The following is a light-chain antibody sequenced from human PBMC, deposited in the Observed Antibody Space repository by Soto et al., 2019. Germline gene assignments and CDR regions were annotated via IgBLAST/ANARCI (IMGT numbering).Light chain of an antibody. Sequence: QSALTQPASVSGSPGQSITISCTGTSSDIGGYNYVSWYQQHPGKAPKVIIYEVYKRPSGVPDRFSGSKSGKTASLTVSGLQADDEADYYCSSYVGNNNLVFGGGTQLTVL. CDR3: SSYVGNNNLV. V-gene: IGLV2-8*01. CDR2: EVY. J-gene: IGLJ3*02. CDR1: SSDIGGYNY.